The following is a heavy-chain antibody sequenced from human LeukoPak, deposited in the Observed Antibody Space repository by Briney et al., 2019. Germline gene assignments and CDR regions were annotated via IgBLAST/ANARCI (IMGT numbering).Heavy chain of an antibody. J-gene: IGHJ3*01. D-gene: IGHD1-26*01. CDR2: INPNSGGT. Sequence: ASVKVSCKASGYTFTDYYMHWVRQAPGQGLEWMGWINPNSGGTNYAQKFQGRVTMTRDTSISTAYMELSRLRSDDTAVYYCARVGLGGYYVQASLLPDYWGQGTMVTVSS. CDR1: GYTFTDYY. CDR3: ARVGLGGYYVQASLLPDY. V-gene: IGHV1-2*02.